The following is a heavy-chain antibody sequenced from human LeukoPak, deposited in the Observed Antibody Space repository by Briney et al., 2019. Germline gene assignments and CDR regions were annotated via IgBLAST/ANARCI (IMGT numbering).Heavy chain of an antibody. Sequence: PSETLSLTCAVYGGSFSGYYWSWIRQPPGKGLEWIGEINHSGSTNYNPSHKSRVTISVDTSKNQFSLKLSSVTAADTAVYYCARGGYGSGSYWEVYYYGMDVWGQGTTVTVSS. J-gene: IGHJ6*02. D-gene: IGHD3-10*01. CDR1: GGSFSGYY. V-gene: IGHV4-34*01. CDR2: INHSGST. CDR3: ARGGYGSGSYWEVYYYGMDV.